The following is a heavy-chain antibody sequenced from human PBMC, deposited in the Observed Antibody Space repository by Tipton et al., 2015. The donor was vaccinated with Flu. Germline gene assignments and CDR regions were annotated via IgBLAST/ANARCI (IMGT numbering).Heavy chain of an antibody. V-gene: IGHV3-48*03. Sequence: QLVQSGGGLVQPGGSLRLSCAASGFTFSSYEMNWVRQAPGKGLEWVSYISSSGSTIYFADSVKGRFTISRDNAKNSLYLQMHSLRAEDTAVYYCARVWGYSYYFDFWGQGTLVTVSS. CDR1: GFTFSSYE. D-gene: IGHD2-21*01. CDR3: ARVWGYSYYFDF. CDR2: ISSSGSTI. J-gene: IGHJ4*02.